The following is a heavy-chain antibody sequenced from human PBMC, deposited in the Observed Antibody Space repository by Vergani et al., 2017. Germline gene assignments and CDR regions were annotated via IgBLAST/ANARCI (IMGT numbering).Heavy chain of an antibody. J-gene: IGHJ4*02. CDR3: ARDRGVASGYFDY. D-gene: IGHD2-15*01. V-gene: IGHV4-61*01. CDR2: IYYSGST. CDR1: GGSVSSGTYY. Sequence: QVQLQESGPGLVKPSETLSLTCTVSGGSVSSGTYYWSWIRQPPGKGLEWIGYIYYSGSTNYNPSLKSRVTIPVDTSKNQVSLKVSSVTAADTAVYYCARDRGVASGYFDYWGQGTLVTVSS.